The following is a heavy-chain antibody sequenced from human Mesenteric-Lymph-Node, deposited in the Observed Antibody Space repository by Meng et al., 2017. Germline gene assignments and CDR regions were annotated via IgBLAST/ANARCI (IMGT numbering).Heavy chain of an antibody. Sequence: LLWVSGGVALRSGVCRELSCEACGFTFEDYAMHGVRQAPGKGLEWVALISVDGLNIEYPDSVRGRFTISRDTSKNTIYLQMNNLKNEDAAVYHCVREKGSSGRAGWFDPWGQGTLVTVSS. D-gene: IGHD6-19*01. V-gene: IGHV3-30*04. CDR1: GFTFEDYA. J-gene: IGHJ5*02. CDR3: VREKGSSGRAGWFDP. CDR2: ISVDGLNI.